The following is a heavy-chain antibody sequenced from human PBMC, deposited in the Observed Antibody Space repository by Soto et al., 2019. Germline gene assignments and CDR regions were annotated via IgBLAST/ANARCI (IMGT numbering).Heavy chain of an antibody. CDR1: GFSFEIYW. CDR3: ARENWFYDY. CDR2: ISPDGSEE. D-gene: IGHD3-10*01. Sequence: EVHLVESGGGLVQPGGSLRLSCAASGFSFEIYWMGWVRQAPGKGLEWVANISPDGSEEYYLDSVKGRFTISRDNAKNSVYLRMNSLVGDDTAVYFCARENWFYDYWGQGTPVTVSS. V-gene: IGHV3-7*01. J-gene: IGHJ4*02.